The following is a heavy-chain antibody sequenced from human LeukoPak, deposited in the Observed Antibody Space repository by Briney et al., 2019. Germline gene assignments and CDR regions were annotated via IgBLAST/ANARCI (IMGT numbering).Heavy chain of an antibody. CDR1: GGSISSYY. CDR2: IYYSGST. V-gene: IGHV4-59*08. J-gene: IGHJ2*01. CDR3: ARQLTSYFDL. Sequence: SETLSLTCTVSGGSISSYYWSWIRQPPGKGLEWIGYIYYSGSTNYNPSLKSRVTISVDTSKNQFSLKLSSVTAADTALYYCARQLTSYFDLWGRGTLVIVSS.